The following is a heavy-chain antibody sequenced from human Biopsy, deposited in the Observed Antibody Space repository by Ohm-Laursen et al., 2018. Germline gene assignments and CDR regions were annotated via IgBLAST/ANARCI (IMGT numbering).Heavy chain of an antibody. Sequence: GSLRLSCAASGFNLSAFALHWVRQASGRGLEWVGRIKKKSNNDATAYAESMKGRFGIFRDDSKSTSFLQMNSLKIEDTAVYFCTRSAGYGYDYWGQGILVTVSS. V-gene: IGHV3-73*01. J-gene: IGHJ4*02. CDR1: GFNLSAFA. D-gene: IGHD5-12*01. CDR2: IKKKSNNDAT. CDR3: TRSAGYGYDY.